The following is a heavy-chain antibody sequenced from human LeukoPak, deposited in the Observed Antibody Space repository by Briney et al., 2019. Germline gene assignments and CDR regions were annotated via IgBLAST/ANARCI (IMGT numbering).Heavy chain of an antibody. CDR2: IIPILGIA. D-gene: IGHD2-21*02. CDR1: GGTFSSYA. V-gene: IGHV1-69*04. J-gene: IGHJ4*02. Sequence: SVKVSCKASGGTFSSYAISWVRQAPGQGLEWMGRIIPILGIANYAQKFQGRVTITADKSTSTAYMELRSLRSDDTAVYYCARESEGYCGGDCYNSFDYWGQGTLVTVSS. CDR3: ARESEGYCGGDCYNSFDY.